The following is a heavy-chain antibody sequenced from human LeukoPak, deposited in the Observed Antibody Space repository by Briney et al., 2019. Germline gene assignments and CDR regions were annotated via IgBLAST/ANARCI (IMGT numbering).Heavy chain of an antibody. CDR1: GGSISSGRYS. CDR2: IYTSGST. Sequence: PSEPLSRTCNVSGGSISSGRYSWRWILQPAGTGLECIGRIYTSGSTNYNPSLKSRVTISVDTSKNQFSLKLSSVTAADTAVYYCARGLRYFDWGQGTLVTVSS. V-gene: IGHV4-61*02. D-gene: IGHD3-9*01. J-gene: IGHJ4*02. CDR3: ARGLRYFD.